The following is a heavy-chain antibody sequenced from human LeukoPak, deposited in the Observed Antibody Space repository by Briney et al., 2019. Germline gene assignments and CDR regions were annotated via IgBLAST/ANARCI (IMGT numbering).Heavy chain of an antibody. Sequence: ASVKVSCKASGYTFTSYDINWVRQATGQGLEWMGWMNPNSGNTGYAQKFQGRVTITRNTSISTAYMELSSLRSEDTAVYYCARVALTGYYNHYYYMDVWGKGTTVTVSS. CDR1: GYTFTSYD. CDR3: ARVALTGYYNHYYYMDV. D-gene: IGHD3-9*01. J-gene: IGHJ6*03. CDR2: MNPNSGNT. V-gene: IGHV1-8*03.